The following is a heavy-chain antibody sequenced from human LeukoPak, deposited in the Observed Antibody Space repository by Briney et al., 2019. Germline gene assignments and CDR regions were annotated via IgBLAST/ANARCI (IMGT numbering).Heavy chain of an antibody. D-gene: IGHD5-12*01. CDR2: IYYSGST. CDR3: ARRRGYYYYMDV. J-gene: IGHJ6*03. V-gene: IGHV4-59*01. CDR1: GGSISSYY. Sequence: SETLSLTCTVSGGSISSYYWSWIRQPPGKGLEWIGYIYYSGSTNYNPSLKSRVTISVDTSKNQFSLKLSSVTAADTAVYYCARRRGYYYYMDVWGKGTTVTISS.